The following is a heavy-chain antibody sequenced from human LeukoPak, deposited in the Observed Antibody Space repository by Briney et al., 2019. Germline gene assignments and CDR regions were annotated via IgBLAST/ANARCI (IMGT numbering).Heavy chain of an antibody. D-gene: IGHD3-22*01. CDR3: AKPRDSSGYYPGYFDY. CDR1: GYTFTSYD. Sequence: ASVKVSCKASGYTFTSYDINWVRQATGQGLEWMGWMNPNSGNTGYAQKFQGRVTMTRNTSISTAYMELSSLRSEDTAVYYCAKPRDSSGYYPGYFDYWGQGTLVTVSS. V-gene: IGHV1-8*01. J-gene: IGHJ4*02. CDR2: MNPNSGNT.